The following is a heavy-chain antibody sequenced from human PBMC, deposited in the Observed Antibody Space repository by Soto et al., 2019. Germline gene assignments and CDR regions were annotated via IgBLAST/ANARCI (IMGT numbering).Heavy chain of an antibody. CDR3: ARGGDCSGGSWEWYFDY. D-gene: IGHD2-15*01. CDR2: IYHSGST. J-gene: IGHJ4*02. Sequence: SETLSLTCAVSGGSISSGGYSWSWIRQPPGKGLEWIGYIYHSGSTYYNPSLKSRVTISVDRSKNQFSLKLSSVTAADTAVYYCARGGDCSGGSWEWYFDYWGQGTLVTVSS. CDR1: GGSISSGGYS. V-gene: IGHV4-30-2*01.